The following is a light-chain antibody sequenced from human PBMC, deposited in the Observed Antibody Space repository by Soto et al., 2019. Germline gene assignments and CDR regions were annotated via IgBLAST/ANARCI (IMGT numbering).Light chain of an antibody. Sequence: QSALTQPPSASGSPGQSVTISCTGTSSDVGGYNYVSWYQQHPGKAPKLMIYEVSKRPSGVPDRFSGSKSGNTASLTVSGLQAEDEADYYFSSYAGSKEVFGTGTKLTVL. CDR3: SSYAGSKEV. CDR1: SSDVGGYNY. V-gene: IGLV2-8*01. CDR2: EVS. J-gene: IGLJ1*01.